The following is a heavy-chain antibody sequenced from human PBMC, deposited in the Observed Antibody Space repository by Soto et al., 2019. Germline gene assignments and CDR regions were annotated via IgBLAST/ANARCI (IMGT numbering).Heavy chain of an antibody. CDR1: GFTFSNYI. D-gene: IGHD3-22*01. CDR3: AKEFRYYDSPNYFDN. CDR2: ILHDGNNK. V-gene: IGHV3-30-3*01. J-gene: IGHJ4*02. Sequence: GGSLRLSCAASGFTFSNYIMHWVRQAPGKGLEWVAIILHDGNNKYYADSVKGRFTISRDNSKNTLYLQMNSLRAEDTAVYYCAKEFRYYDSPNYFDNWGQGTLVTVSS.